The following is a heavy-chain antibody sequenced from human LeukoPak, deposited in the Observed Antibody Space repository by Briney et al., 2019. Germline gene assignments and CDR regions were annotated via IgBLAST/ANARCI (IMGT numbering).Heavy chain of an antibody. Sequence: GGSLRLSCAASGFTFSSYAMSWVRQAPGKGLEWVSAISGSGGSTYHADSVKGRFTISRDNSKNTLYLQMNSLRAEDTAVYYCAKTDDYDILTGYFFDYWGQGTLVTVSS. CDR3: AKTDDYDILTGYFFDY. D-gene: IGHD3-9*01. CDR1: GFTFSSYA. J-gene: IGHJ4*02. V-gene: IGHV3-23*01. CDR2: ISGSGGST.